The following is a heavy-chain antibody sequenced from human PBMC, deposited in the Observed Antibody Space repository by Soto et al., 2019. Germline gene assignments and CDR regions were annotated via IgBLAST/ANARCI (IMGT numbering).Heavy chain of an antibody. J-gene: IGHJ4*02. CDR3: ARANWYSEY. CDR2: VYYTGST. D-gene: IGHD7-27*01. V-gene: IGHV4-59*11. CDR1: GGSINNHY. Sequence: QVHLQESGPGLVKPSETLSLTCSVSGGSINNHYWSWIRQPPVKGLEWIGYVYYTGSTNYNPSLKSRVTMSVDTSKNQFSLNLTSLTAADTAIYYCARANWYSEYWGQGTLVTVSS.